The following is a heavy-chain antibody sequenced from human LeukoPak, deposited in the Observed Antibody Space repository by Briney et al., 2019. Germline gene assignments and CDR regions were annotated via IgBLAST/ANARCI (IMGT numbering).Heavy chain of an antibody. Sequence: PEGSLRLSCAASGFTFSSYSMSWVRQAPGKGLEWVANIKEDGSDKYYVDSVKGRFTISRDNAKNSLYLQMNSLRAEDTAVYYCARDFGSLEDYFDYWGQGTLVSVSS. CDR2: IKEDGSDK. D-gene: IGHD3-10*01. CDR3: ARDFGSLEDYFDY. V-gene: IGHV3-7*01. J-gene: IGHJ4*02. CDR1: GFTFSSYS.